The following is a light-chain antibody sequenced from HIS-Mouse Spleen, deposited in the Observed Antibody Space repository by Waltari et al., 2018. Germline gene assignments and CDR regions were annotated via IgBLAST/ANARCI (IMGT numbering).Light chain of an antibody. J-gene: IGLJ3*02. CDR3: CSYAGSSTWV. CDR1: SSDVGGYNL. CDR2: EGS. Sequence: QSALTQPASVSGSPGQSITISCTGTSSDVGGYNLFSWYQQHPGKAPKLMIYEGSKRPSGVSNRFSGSKSGNTASLTISGLQAEDEADYYCCSYAGSSTWVFGGGTKLTVL. V-gene: IGLV2-23*01.